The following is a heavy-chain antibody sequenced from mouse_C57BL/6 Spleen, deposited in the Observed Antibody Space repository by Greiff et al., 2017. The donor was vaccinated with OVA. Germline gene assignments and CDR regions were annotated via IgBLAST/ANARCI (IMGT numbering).Heavy chain of an antibody. J-gene: IGHJ2*01. CDR3: AREFFDY. Sequence: EVNVVESGGGLVKPGGSLKLSCAASGFTFSSYAMSWVRQTPEKRLEWVATISDGGSYTYYPDNVKGRFTISRDNAKNNLYLQMSHLKSEDTAMYYCAREFFDYWGQGTTLTVSS. CDR2: ISDGGSYT. CDR1: GFTFSSYA. V-gene: IGHV5-4*01.